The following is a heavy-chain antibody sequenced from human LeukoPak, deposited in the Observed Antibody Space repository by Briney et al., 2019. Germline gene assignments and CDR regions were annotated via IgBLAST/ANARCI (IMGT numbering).Heavy chain of an antibody. J-gene: IGHJ5*02. CDR1: GYTFTSYG. CDR2: ISAYNGNT. CDR3: ARVDTRKGFDP. V-gene: IGHV1-18*01. Sequence: ASVKVSCKASGYTFTSYGISWVRQAPGQGLEWMGWISAYNGNTNYAQKLQGRVTMTTDTSTSTGYMELRSLRSDDTAVYYCARVDTRKGFDPWGQGTLVTVSS. D-gene: IGHD1-14*01.